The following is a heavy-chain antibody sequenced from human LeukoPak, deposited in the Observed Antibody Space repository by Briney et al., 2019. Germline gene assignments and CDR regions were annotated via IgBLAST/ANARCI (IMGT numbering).Heavy chain of an antibody. J-gene: IGHJ3*02. V-gene: IGHV3-7*02. Sequence: GGSLRLSCAASGFTFSSYWMSWVRQAPGKGLEWVANIKQDGSEKTYVDSVKGRFTISRDNAKNSLYLQMNSLRAEDTAVYYCAGLGCYSYSVAFDIWGQGKMVTVSS. CDR1: GFTFSSYW. CDR3: AGLGCYSYSVAFDI. D-gene: IGHD5-18*01. CDR2: IKQDGSEK.